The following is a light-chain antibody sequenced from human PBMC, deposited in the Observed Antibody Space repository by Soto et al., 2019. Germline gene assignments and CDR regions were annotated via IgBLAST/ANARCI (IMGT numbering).Light chain of an antibody. CDR3: QQYNGFSRT. J-gene: IGKJ1*01. CDR2: GAS. CDR1: QDISTS. V-gene: IGKV1-27*01. Sequence: THSPSSLSASVGDRVTITCRASQDISTSLAWYQQKPGKVPNLLIYGASTLQSGVPPRFTGSGSGTEFTLPISSLQVDDFATYYCQQYNGFSRTFGQGTKVDI.